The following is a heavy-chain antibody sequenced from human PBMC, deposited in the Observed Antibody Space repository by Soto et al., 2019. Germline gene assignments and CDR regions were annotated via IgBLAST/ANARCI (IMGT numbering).Heavy chain of an antibody. Sequence: GGSLRLSCAASGFTFSSYSMNWVRQAPGKGLEWVSSISSSSSYIYYADSVKGRFTISRDNAKNSLYLQMNSLRAEDTAVYYCAVGSKDYYYGMDVWGQGTSVTVSS. V-gene: IGHV3-21*01. CDR3: AVGSKDYYYGMDV. D-gene: IGHD2-2*01. CDR2: ISSSSSYI. J-gene: IGHJ6*02. CDR1: GFTFSSYS.